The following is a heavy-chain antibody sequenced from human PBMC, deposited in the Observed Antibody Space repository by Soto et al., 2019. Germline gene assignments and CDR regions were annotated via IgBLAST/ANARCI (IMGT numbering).Heavy chain of an antibody. J-gene: IGHJ4*02. CDR1: GYAISSGYY. Sequence: SETLSLTCAVSGYAISSGYYWGWIRQAPGEGLEWIGSIYHRGSTYYNPSLESRVTMSVDTSTNYFSLKMSSVTAADTAVYYCARGIGYYDSSGDIDFWGQGVLVTVSS. CDR2: IYHRGST. V-gene: IGHV4-38-2*01. D-gene: IGHD3-22*01. CDR3: ARGIGYYDSSGDIDF.